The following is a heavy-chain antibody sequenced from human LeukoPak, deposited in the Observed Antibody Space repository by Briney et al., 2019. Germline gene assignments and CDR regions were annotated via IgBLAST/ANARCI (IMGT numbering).Heavy chain of an antibody. V-gene: IGHV4-34*09. CDR3: ARGSIAAQIDY. Sequence: SETLSPTCAVYGGSFSGYYWSWIRQPPGKGLEWIGYIYYSGSTYYNPSLKSRVTISVDTSKNQFSLKLSSVTAADTAVYYCARGSIAAQIDYWGQGTLVTVSS. J-gene: IGHJ4*02. D-gene: IGHD6-6*01. CDR2: IYYSGST. CDR1: GGSFSGYY.